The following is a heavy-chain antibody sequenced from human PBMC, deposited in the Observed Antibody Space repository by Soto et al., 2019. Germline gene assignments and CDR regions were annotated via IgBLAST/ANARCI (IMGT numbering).Heavy chain of an antibody. Sequence: QVQLVQSGAEVKKPGSSLKVSCKASGGTFTNYAFSWVRQAPGQGLEWMGGIIPVFGTPDYAQKFQGRVTITADESTRTASTELSSMRADDTAVYYGARDRSVGYCSTTTCPKPFYYYAMDVWGQGTTVTVSS. J-gene: IGHJ6*02. V-gene: IGHV1-69*12. D-gene: IGHD2-2*01. CDR2: IIPVFGTP. CDR1: GGTFTNYA. CDR3: ARDRSVGYCSTTTCPKPFYYYAMDV.